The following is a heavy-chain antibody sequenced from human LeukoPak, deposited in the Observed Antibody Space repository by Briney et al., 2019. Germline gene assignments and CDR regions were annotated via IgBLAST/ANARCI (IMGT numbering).Heavy chain of an antibody. CDR1: GFTFSSYG. J-gene: IGHJ4*02. Sequence: GGSLRLSCAASGFTFSSYGMNWVRQAPGKGLEWVSSVSSSGYSTYYADSVKGRFAISIDNSKNTLSLHMNSLRAEDTALYYCTRQTDSDGIYPFDCWGQGTLVTVSS. V-gene: IGHV3-23*01. CDR3: TRQTDSDGIYPFDC. CDR2: VSSSGYST. D-gene: IGHD2-15*01.